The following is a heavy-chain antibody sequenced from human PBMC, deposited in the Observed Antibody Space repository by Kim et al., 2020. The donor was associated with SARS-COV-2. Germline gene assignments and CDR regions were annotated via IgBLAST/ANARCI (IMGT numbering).Heavy chain of an antibody. CDR3: ARHYGLPEYYYDSSGYYFGAFDI. CDR1: GYSFTSYW. Sequence: GESLKISCKGSGYSFTSYWISWVRQMPGKGLEWMGRIDPSDSYTNYSPSFQGHVTISADKSISTAYLQWSSLKASDTAMYYCARHYGLPEYYYDSSGYYFGAFDIWGQGTMVTVSS. D-gene: IGHD3-22*01. V-gene: IGHV5-10-1*01. J-gene: IGHJ3*02. CDR2: IDPSDSYT.